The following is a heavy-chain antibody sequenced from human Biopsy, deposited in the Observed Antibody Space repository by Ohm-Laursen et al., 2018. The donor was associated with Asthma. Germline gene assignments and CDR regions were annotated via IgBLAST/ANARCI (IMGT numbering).Heavy chain of an antibody. CDR2: ISVYNGNT. Sequence: ASVKVSCKVSGYTFNSAGITWVRQAPGQGREWMGWISVYNGNTKVAQKLQDRVTMITDTSTSTAYMELRSLRSDDTAVYFCARAVDYSHYYGIDVWGQGTTVTVS. CDR3: ARAVDYSHYYGIDV. V-gene: IGHV1-18*01. D-gene: IGHD3-10*01. CDR1: GYTFNSAG. J-gene: IGHJ6*02.